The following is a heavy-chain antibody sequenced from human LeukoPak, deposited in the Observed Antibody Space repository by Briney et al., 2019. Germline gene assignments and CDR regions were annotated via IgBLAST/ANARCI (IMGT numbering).Heavy chain of an antibody. CDR2: IKQDGSEK. CDR1: GFTFSSYW. CDR3: AREAARSGAYYYYYYMDV. V-gene: IGHV3-7*01. D-gene: IGHD6-6*01. J-gene: IGHJ6*03. Sequence: PGGSLSLSCAASGFTFSSYWMSWVRQAPGKGREWVANIKQDGSEKYSVDSVKGRFTISRENAKNSLYLQMNSLRAEDTAVYYCAREAARSGAYYYYYYMDVWGKGTTVTVSS.